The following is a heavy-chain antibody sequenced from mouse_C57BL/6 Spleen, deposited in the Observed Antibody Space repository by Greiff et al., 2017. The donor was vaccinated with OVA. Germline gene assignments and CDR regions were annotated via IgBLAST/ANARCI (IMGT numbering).Heavy chain of an antibody. CDR3: ARWDYDEMDY. CDR1: GYSITSGYY. J-gene: IGHJ4*01. CDR2: ISYDGSN. Sequence: EVQLQQSGPGLVKPSQSLSLTCSVTGYSITSGYYWNWIRQFPGNKLEWMGYISYDGSNNYNPSLKNRISITRDTSKNQFFLKLNSVTTEDTATYYCARWDYDEMDYWGQGTSVTVSS. V-gene: IGHV3-6*01. D-gene: IGHD2-4*01.